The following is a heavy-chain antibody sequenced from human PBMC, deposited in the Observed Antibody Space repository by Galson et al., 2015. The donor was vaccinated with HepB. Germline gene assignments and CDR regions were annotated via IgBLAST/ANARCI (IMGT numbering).Heavy chain of an antibody. CDR1: GYAFASYA. V-gene: IGHV1-3*01. CDR2: INAGNGNT. Sequence: SVKVSCKASGYAFASYAMQWVRQAPGQRLEWMGWINAGNGNTEYSQKFQGRVTITRDTSASTGYMELRNLRSEDTAVCYCARASEIGYCDSTSCFSFDPWGQGTLVTVSS. CDR3: ARASEIGYCDSTSCFSFDP. D-gene: IGHD2-2*01. J-gene: IGHJ5*02.